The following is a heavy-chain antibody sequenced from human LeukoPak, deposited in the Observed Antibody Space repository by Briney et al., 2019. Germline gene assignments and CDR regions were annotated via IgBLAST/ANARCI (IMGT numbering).Heavy chain of an antibody. Sequence: SVKVSCKASGGTFSGYAISWVRQAPGQGLEWMGGIIPIFGTANYAQKFQGRVTITADESASTAYMELSSLRSEDTAVYYCARRGWSSQDAFDIWGQGTMVTVSS. J-gene: IGHJ3*02. V-gene: IGHV1-69*13. CDR3: ARRGWSSQDAFDI. D-gene: IGHD6-19*01. CDR1: GGTFSGYA. CDR2: IIPIFGTA.